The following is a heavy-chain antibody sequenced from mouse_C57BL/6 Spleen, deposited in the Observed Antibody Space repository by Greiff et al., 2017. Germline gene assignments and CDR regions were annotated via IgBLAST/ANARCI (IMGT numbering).Heavy chain of an antibody. V-gene: IGHV5-4*03. Sequence: DVKLVESGGGLVKPGGSLKLSCAASGFTFSSYAMSWVRQTPEKRLEWVATISDGGSYTYYPDNVKGRFTISRDNAKNNLYLQMSHLKSEDTAMYYCARGYYGYYAMDYWGQGTSVTVSS. D-gene: IGHD2-1*01. CDR3: ARGYYGYYAMDY. J-gene: IGHJ4*01. CDR1: GFTFSSYA. CDR2: ISDGGSYT.